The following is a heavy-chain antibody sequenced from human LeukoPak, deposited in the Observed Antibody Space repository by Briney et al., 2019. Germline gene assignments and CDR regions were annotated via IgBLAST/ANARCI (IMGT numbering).Heavy chain of an antibody. D-gene: IGHD3-22*01. CDR3: SVVSDAFDI. CDR1: GFTFSSYW. V-gene: IGHV3-7*05. CDR2: INRDGSQK. J-gene: IGHJ3*02. Sequence: GGSLRLSCAASGFTFSSYWMTWVRQAPGKGLEWVANINRDGSQKSYVDSVKGRFTISRDNAKNSLYLQMDSLRAEDTAGYYCSVVSDAFDIWGQGTMVTVSS.